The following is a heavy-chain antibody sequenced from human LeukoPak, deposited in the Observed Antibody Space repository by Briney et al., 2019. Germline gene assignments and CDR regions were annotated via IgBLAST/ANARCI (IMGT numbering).Heavy chain of an antibody. CDR3: ARVKGQIAAAGRGDY. Sequence: GASVKVSCKASGYTFTSYGISWVRQAPGQGLEWMGWIGAYNGNTNYAQKLQGRVTMTTDTSTSTAYMELRSLRSDDTAVYYCARVKGQIAAAGRGDYWGQGTLVTVSS. CDR1: GYTFTSYG. J-gene: IGHJ4*02. V-gene: IGHV1-18*01. CDR2: IGAYNGNT. D-gene: IGHD6-13*01.